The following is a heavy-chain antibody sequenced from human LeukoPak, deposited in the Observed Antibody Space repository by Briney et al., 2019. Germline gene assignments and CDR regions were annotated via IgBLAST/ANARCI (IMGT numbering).Heavy chain of an antibody. CDR3: ASGRDLYYFDY. CDR2: IIPIIGTA. D-gene: IGHD5-24*01. Sequence: SVKVSCKASGGTFSSYAISWVRQAPGQGLEWMGGIIPIIGTANYAQKFQGRVTITADESTSTAYMELSSLRSEDTAVYYCASGRDLYYFDYWGQGTLVTVSS. CDR1: GGTFSSYA. J-gene: IGHJ4*02. V-gene: IGHV1-69*13.